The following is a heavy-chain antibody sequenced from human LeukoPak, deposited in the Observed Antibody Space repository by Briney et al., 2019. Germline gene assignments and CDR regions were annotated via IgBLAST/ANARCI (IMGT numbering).Heavy chain of an antibody. CDR2: TDGSGGSA. V-gene: IGHV3-23*01. Sequence: PGGSLRLSCAASGFTFSNYAMSWVRQAPGKGLEWVSATDGSGGSAYYADSVRGRFTISRDNSKNTLYLQMNSLRAEDTAVYYCAKDSGNYAKYYFDYWGQGTLVTVSS. CDR3: AKDSGNYAKYYFDY. J-gene: IGHJ4*02. D-gene: IGHD1-26*01. CDR1: GFTFSNYA.